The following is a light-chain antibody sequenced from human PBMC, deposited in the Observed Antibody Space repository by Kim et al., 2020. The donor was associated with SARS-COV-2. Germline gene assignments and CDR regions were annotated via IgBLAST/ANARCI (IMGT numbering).Light chain of an antibody. CDR3: QSYRV. CDR2: EDN. CDR1: SGSIAXNY. Sequence: NFMLTQPHSVSESPGKTVTISCTSTSGSIAXNYVQWYQQRPGSAPTTVIYEDNQRPSGVPDRFSGSIDSSSNSASLTISGLKTEDEADYYCQSYRV. V-gene: IGLV6-57*02. J-gene: IGLJ3*02.